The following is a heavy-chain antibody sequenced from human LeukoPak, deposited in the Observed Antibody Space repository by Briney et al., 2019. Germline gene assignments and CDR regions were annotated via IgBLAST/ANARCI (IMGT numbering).Heavy chain of an antibody. V-gene: IGHV1-2*02. CDR3: ATPTVTTWYYFDY. CDR2: INPNSGGT. Sequence: ASVKVSCKASGYTFTGYYMHWVRQAPGHGLEWMGWINPNSGGTNYAQKLQGRVTMTRDTAIITTYMELSRLRSDDTAVYYCATPTVTTWYYFDYWGQGPLVTVSS. J-gene: IGHJ4*02. CDR1: GYTFTGYY. D-gene: IGHD4-17*01.